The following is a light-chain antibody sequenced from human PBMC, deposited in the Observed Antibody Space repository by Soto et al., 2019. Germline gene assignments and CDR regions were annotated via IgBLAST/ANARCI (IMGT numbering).Light chain of an antibody. V-gene: IGLV1-36*01. J-gene: IGLJ2*01. CDR2: NDG. CDR3: CSYVGSYVV. Sequence: QSVLTQPPSVSEAPRQRVTISCSGSSSNIGNNVANWYQKLPGKAPKLLIYNDGLLPSGVSNRFSGSKSGTSASLAIRGLQSEDEADYYCCSYVGSYVVFGGGTKLTVL. CDR1: SSNIGNNV.